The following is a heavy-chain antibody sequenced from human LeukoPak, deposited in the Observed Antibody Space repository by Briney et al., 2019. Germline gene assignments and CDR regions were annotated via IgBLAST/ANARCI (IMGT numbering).Heavy chain of an antibody. CDR2: IYTSGST. CDR1: GGSISSYY. J-gene: IGHJ6*03. D-gene: IGHD2-8*01. CDR3: AREYCTNGVCRPYYYYYMDV. Sequence: PSETMSLTCTVSGGSISSYYWSWIRQPAGKGLEWIGRIYTSGSTNYNPSLKSRVTMSVDTSKNQFSLKLSSVTAADTAVYYCAREYCTNGVCRPYYYYYMDVWGKGTTVTVSS. V-gene: IGHV4-4*07.